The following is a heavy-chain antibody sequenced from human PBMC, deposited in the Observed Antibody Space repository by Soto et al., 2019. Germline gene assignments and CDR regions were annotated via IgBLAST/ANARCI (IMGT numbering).Heavy chain of an antibody. CDR3: ARDRLMATAGTARHYFGLDV. J-gene: IGHJ6*01. D-gene: IGHD5-18*01. Sequence: SETLSLTCTVSGGSIRSGGYYWSWVRQSPRRGLEWIGNIYYSGSTYYNPSLKSRLTISVDASKNQFSLNLSSVTAADTAVYYCARDRLMATAGTARHYFGLDVWGQGTTVTVSS. V-gene: IGHV4-31*03. CDR1: GGSIRSGGYY. CDR2: IYYSGST.